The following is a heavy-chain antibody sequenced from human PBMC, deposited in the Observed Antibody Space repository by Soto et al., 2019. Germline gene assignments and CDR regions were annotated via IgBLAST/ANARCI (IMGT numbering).Heavy chain of an antibody. J-gene: IGHJ4*02. Sequence: GGSLRLSCAAPGFIFGNHAMNWVRQAPGKGLEWVAGVSWNSGTIDYADSVKGRFTISRDNAKNSLYLQMNSLRAEDTAFYYCARDRCGGDCYSFDYWGQGTLVTVSS. CDR2: VSWNSGTI. CDR1: GFIFGNHA. CDR3: ARDRCGGDCYSFDY. D-gene: IGHD2-21*02. V-gene: IGHV3-9*01.